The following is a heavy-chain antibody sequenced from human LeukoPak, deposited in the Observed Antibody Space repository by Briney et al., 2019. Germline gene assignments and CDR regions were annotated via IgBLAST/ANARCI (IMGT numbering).Heavy chain of an antibody. V-gene: IGHV4-34*01. CDR1: GGSFSGYY. Sequence: PSETLSLTCAVYGGSFSGYYWSWIRQPPGKGLEWIGEINYSRSTNYNPSLKSRVTISVDTSKNQFSLKLSSVTAADTAVYYCARVEEGYGSGRRENYYYYYMDVWGKGTTVTISS. D-gene: IGHD3-10*01. CDR3: ARVEEGYGSGRRENYYYYYMDV. J-gene: IGHJ6*03. CDR2: INYSRST.